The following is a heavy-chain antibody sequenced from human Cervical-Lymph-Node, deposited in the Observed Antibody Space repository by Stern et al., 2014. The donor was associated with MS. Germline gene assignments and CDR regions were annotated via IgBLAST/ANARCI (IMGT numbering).Heavy chain of an antibody. CDR1: GFSLSTTGVG. J-gene: IGHJ5*02. CDR3: AHSIYSDNSVYHGWFGP. V-gene: IGHV2-5*02. Sequence: QVTLKESGPTLLKPPQTLPLTCTLSGFSLSTTGVGVGWIRQPPGEALEWLTLIYWDDDKRYSPSLRSRLPITKDTSKNQVVLTMANMDPVDTATYYCAHSIYSDNSVYHGWFGPWGQGTLVTVSS. CDR2: IYWDDDK. D-gene: IGHD3-22*01.